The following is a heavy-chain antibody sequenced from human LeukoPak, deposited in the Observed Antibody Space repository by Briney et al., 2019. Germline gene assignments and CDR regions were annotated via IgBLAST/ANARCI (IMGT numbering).Heavy chain of an antibody. CDR1: FASISSGGYY. CDR3: ASSYSNSWYDY. V-gene: IGHV4-31*03. Sequence: SETLSLTYTVSFASISSGGYYWTWIRQHPEKGLEWIGYIFDSGNIYYNPSLKSRLTISVDTSENQFSLKLTSVTAADTAIYYCASSYSNSWYDYWGQGILVTVSS. J-gene: IGHJ4*02. CDR2: IFDSGNI. D-gene: IGHD6-13*01.